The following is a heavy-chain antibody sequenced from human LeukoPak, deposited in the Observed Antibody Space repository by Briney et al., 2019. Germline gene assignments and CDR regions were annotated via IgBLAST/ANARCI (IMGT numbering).Heavy chain of an antibody. CDR1: GFTFSSYW. CDR2: IGTAGDT. D-gene: IGHD3-3*01. Sequence: GGSLRLSCAASGFTFSSYWMHWVRQATGKGLEWVSAIGTAGDTYYPGSVKGRFTISRENAKNSLYLQMNSLRAGDTAVYYCARGHPESTYYDFWSGYPYYGMDVWGQGTTVTVSS. V-gene: IGHV3-13*01. J-gene: IGHJ6*02. CDR3: ARGHPESTYYDFWSGYPYYGMDV.